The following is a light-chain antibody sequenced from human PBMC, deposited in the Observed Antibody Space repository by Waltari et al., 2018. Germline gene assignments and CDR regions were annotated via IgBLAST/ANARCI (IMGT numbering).Light chain of an antibody. CDR1: GSDVGSYNL. J-gene: IGLJ2*01. CDR3: CSFATNSIVI. CDR2: AVN. V-gene: IGLV2-23*02. Sequence: QSALTQPASVSGSPGQSITISCSGTGSDVGSYNLVSWYQQHPGKAPKLIIYAVNMRPSGVSYRFSGAKSGVTASLTISGLQAEDEAVYFCCSFATNSIVIFGGGTKLTVL.